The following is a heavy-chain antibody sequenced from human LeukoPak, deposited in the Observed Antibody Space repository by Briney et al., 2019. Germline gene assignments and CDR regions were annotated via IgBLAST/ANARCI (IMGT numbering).Heavy chain of an antibody. D-gene: IGHD3-22*01. CDR3: ARGSGGDTSGYKFDY. CDR2: MNPNSGNT. V-gene: IGHV1-8*01. J-gene: IGHJ4*02. Sequence: ASVKVSCKASGYTFTSYDINWVRQATGQGLEWMGWMNPNSGNTGYAQKFPGRVTMTRNTSICTDYMELSIIRSEDTAMYYCARGSGGDTSGYKFDYWGQGTLVTVSS. CDR1: GYTFTSYD.